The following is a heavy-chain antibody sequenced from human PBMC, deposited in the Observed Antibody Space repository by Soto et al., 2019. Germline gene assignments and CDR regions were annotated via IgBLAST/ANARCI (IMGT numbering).Heavy chain of an antibody. D-gene: IGHD3-10*01. J-gene: IGHJ6*02. Sequence: PWETLSLTCTVSGGSISSYYWSWIRQPPGKGLEWIGYIYYSGSTNYNPSLKSRVTISVDTSKNQFSLKLSSVTAADTAVYYCARDQLPPNYYYGMDVWGQGTTVTVSS. CDR1: GGSISSYY. V-gene: IGHV4-59*01. CDR2: IYYSGST. CDR3: ARDQLPPNYYYGMDV.